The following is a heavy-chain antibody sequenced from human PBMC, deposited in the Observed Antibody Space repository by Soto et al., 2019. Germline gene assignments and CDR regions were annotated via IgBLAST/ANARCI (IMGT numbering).Heavy chain of an antibody. CDR1: GGSISSGSYY. D-gene: IGHD6-13*01. J-gene: IGHJ5*02. V-gene: IGHV4-39*01. Sequence: QLQLQESGPGVVKPSETLSLTCSVSGGSISSGSYYWGWIRQTPGRGLEWIASMYHGGTTYSNPSLKSRVTISVDTSKNQFSLRLTSVTATDTGVYYCARRGVRGAATNWFDPWGQGTLVIVSS. CDR3: ARRGVRGAATNWFDP. CDR2: MYHGGTT.